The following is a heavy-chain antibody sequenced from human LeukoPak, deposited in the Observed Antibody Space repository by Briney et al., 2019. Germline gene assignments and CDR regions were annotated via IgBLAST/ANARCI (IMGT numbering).Heavy chain of an antibody. CDR2: VFYSGTT. J-gene: IGHJ4*02. CDR1: GGSISNYF. V-gene: IGHV4-59*12. Sequence: SETLSLTCTVSGGSISNYFWSWIRQPPGKGLEWIGSVFYSGTTYYNPSLKSRVTISLDMSKNQFSLKLSSVTAADTAVYYCARGDIGAPIDYWGQGTLVTVSS. D-gene: IGHD1-26*01. CDR3: ARGDIGAPIDY.